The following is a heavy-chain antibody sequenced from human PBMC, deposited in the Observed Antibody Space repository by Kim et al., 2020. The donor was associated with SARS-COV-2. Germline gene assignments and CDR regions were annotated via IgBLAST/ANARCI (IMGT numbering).Heavy chain of an antibody. V-gene: IGHV3-9*01. D-gene: IGHD5-12*01. Sequence: DSVKSRFTISRDDAKNSLYLQMNSLRAEDTALYYCAKDNLATTRGGYFDYGGQGTLVTVSS. CDR3: AKDNLATTRGGYFDY. J-gene: IGHJ4*02.